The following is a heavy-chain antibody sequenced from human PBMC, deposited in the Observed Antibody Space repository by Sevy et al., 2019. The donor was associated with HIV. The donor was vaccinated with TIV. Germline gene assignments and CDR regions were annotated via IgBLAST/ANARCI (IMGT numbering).Heavy chain of an antibody. D-gene: IGHD1-26*01. CDR3: AKDRVSGSYYAGDLDY. CDR1: GFTFNNYA. J-gene: IGHJ4*02. CDR2: ISYSVAST. Sequence: GGSLRLSFAASGFTFNNYAMSWVRQAPGKGLEWASVISYSVASTSYADSVKGQLTISGDNSKNTLYLQMNSLRAEDTAVYYCAKDRVSGSYYAGDLDYWGQGTLVTVSS. V-gene: IGHV3-23*01.